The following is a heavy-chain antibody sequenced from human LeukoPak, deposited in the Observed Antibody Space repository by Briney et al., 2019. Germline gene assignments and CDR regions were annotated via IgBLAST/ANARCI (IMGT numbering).Heavy chain of an antibody. Sequence: GGSLRLSCTASGFTFSSYAMSWVRQAPGKGLEWVSAITGTGATTYYADSVKGRFTISRDNSRNTLYLQMNSLRAEDTAVYYCAKRGADSGGNSALVAFDIWGQGTKVTVSS. CDR1: GFTFSSYA. V-gene: IGHV3-23*01. CDR3: AKRGADSGGNSALVAFDI. D-gene: IGHD4-23*01. CDR2: ITGTGATT. J-gene: IGHJ3*02.